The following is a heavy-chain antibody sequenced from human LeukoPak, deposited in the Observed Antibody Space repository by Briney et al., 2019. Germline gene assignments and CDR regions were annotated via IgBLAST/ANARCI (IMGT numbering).Heavy chain of an antibody. D-gene: IGHD6-19*01. CDR1: GGSFSGYY. Sequence: PSETLSLTCAVYGGSFSGYYWSWIRQPPGKGLEWIGEINHSGSTNYNPSLKSRVTISVDTSKNQFSLKLSSVTAADTAVYYCARPYSSGAPLPNGMDVWGQGTTVTASS. J-gene: IGHJ6*02. CDR3: ARPYSSGAPLPNGMDV. V-gene: IGHV4-34*01. CDR2: INHSGST.